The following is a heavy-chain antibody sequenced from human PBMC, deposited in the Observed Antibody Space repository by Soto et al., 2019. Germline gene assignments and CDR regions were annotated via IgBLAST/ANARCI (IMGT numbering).Heavy chain of an antibody. CDR3: ANLRPESIAAAGTGY. J-gene: IGHJ4*02. CDR1: GFTFSIYA. Sequence: GSLRLSCAASGFTFSIYAMSWVRQAPGQGLEWVSAISGSGGSTYYADSVKGRFTISRDNSKNTLYLQMNSLRAEDTAVYYCANLRPESIAAAGTGYWGQGTLVTVSS. V-gene: IGHV3-23*01. CDR2: ISGSGGST. D-gene: IGHD6-13*01.